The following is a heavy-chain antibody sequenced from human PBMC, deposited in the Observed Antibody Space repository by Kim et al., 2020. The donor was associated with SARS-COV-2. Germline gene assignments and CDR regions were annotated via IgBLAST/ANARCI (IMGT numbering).Heavy chain of an antibody. CDR3: ARVVVVPAAPGFDY. V-gene: IGHV3-21*01. J-gene: IGHJ4*02. D-gene: IGHD2-2*01. Sequence: AASVKGRFTISRDNAKNSLYLQMNSLRAEDTAVYYCARVVVVPAAPGFDYWGQGTLVTVSS.